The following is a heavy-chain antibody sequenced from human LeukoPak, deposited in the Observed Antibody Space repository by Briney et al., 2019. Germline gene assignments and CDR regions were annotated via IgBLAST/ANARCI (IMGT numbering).Heavy chain of an antibody. V-gene: IGHV4-59*11. D-gene: IGHD6-13*01. CDR3: ARALYSSSWYYFDY. Sequence: SETLSLTCTVSGGSMSSRYWSWIRQPPGKGLEWIGYVYYSGTTNSNPSLKSRVTISVDTSKNQFSLKLSSVTAADTAVYYCARALYSSSWYYFDYWGQGTLVTVSS. CDR1: GGSMSSRY. CDR2: VYYSGTT. J-gene: IGHJ4*02.